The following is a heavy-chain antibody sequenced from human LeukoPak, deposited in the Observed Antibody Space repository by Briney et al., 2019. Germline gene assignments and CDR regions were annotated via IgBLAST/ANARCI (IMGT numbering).Heavy chain of an antibody. D-gene: IGHD3/OR15-3a*01. CDR3: ARDVAGDSFLDS. CDR2: IKQDGSQR. CDR1: GFTFSSYW. J-gene: IGHJ4*02. V-gene: IGHV3-7*01. Sequence: GGSLRLSCAGSGFTFSSYWMNWVRQAPGKGLECVANIKQDGSQRYYVDSVKGRFTVSRDNARNSVYLQMNSLRAEDMAVYYCARDVAGDSFLDSWGQGTLVTVSS.